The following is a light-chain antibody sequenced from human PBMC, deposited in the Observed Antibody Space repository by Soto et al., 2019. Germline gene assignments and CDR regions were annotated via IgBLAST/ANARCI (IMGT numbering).Light chain of an antibody. Sequence: AIRMTQSPSSFSASTGDRVTITCRASQNINSYLAWYQQKPGKAPKLLIYAASTLQSGVPSRFSGSGSGTDFTLTISCLQSEDFATYYCQQYYSYPPWTFGQGTKVEIK. CDR3: QQYYSYPPWT. CDR1: QNINSY. J-gene: IGKJ1*01. CDR2: AAS. V-gene: IGKV1-8*01.